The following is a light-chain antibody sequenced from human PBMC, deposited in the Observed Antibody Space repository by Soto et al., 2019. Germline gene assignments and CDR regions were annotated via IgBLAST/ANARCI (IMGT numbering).Light chain of an antibody. CDR1: SSDIGSYNL. J-gene: IGLJ3*02. V-gene: IGLV2-23*02. CDR3: CSYAGGRTFVV. CDR2: EVN. Sequence: QSALSQPASVSGSPGQSVTISCTGTSSDIGSYNLVSWYHHHPGQAPKLVIYEVNKQPSVDSNRFSGSKSGNTASLTIAGLQPEDEGEYYCCSYAGGRTFVVFGGGTKLTVL.